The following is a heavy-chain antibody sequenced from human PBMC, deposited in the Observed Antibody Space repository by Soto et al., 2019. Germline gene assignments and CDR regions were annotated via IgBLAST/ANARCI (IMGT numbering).Heavy chain of an antibody. V-gene: IGHV1-69*13. Sequence: SVKVSCKASGGTLSSYAIDWVRQAPGQGLEWMGGIIPIFGKANYAQKFQGRITITADESTSTAYMELRSLRSEDTAVYYCARGVHYDSSSYYYFYWGQGTLVTVSS. CDR3: ARGVHYDSSSYYYFY. CDR2: IIPIFGKA. D-gene: IGHD3-22*01. CDR1: GGTLSSYA. J-gene: IGHJ4*02.